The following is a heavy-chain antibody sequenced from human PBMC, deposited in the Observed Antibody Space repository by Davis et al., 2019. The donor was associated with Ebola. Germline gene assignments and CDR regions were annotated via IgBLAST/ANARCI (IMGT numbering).Heavy chain of an antibody. J-gene: IGHJ3*02. CDR3: ARERCSGSVCLRAFDI. CDR2: ISGDGSRT. Sequence: PGGSLRLSCTASGFTFSISWMHWVRQAPGERLVWVSCISGDGSRTHYADSVKGRFTISRDNAKNTLYLQMSSLRAEDTAVYYCARERCSGSVCLRAFDIWGQGTMVTVSS. CDR1: GFTFSISW. D-gene: IGHD2-15*01. V-gene: IGHV3-74*01.